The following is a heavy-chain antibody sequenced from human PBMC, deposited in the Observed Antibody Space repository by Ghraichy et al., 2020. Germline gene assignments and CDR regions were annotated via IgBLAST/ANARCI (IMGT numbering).Heavy chain of an antibody. CDR3: AKVSIADSSGWYQVES. D-gene: IGHD6-19*01. CDR2: ISGSGGTT. J-gene: IGHJ5*02. CDR1: GFTFSNYA. V-gene: IGHV3-23*01. Sequence: GGSLRLSCAASGFTFSNYAMSWVRQAPVKGLEWVSAISGSGGTTYYADSVKGRFTISRDTSKNTLYLQMNSLRVEDTAVYYCAKVSIADSSGWYQVESWGQGTLVTVSS.